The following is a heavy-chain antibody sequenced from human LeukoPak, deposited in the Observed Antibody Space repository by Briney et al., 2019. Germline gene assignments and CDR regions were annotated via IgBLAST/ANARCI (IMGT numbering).Heavy chain of an antibody. V-gene: IGHV3-23*01. CDR1: GFTFSSYA. D-gene: IGHD3-9*01. CDR3: AAAADILTGYFPFDY. CDR2: ISGSGGST. J-gene: IGHJ4*02. Sequence: GGSLRLSCAASGFTFSSYAMSWVRQAPGKGLEWVSAISGSGGSTYYADSVKGRFTISRDNAKNSLYLQMNSLRAEDTAVYYCAAAADILTGYFPFDYWGRGTLVTVSS.